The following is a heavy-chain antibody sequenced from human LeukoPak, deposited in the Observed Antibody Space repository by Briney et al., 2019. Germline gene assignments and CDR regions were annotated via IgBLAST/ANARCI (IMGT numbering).Heavy chain of an antibody. Sequence: ASVKVSCKASGYTFTSYGISWVRQAPGQGLEWMGWISAYNGNTNYAQKLQGRVTMTTDTSTSTAYMELRSLRSDDTAVYYCARDQGYYDSSGYYGDAFDIWGQGTMFTVSS. D-gene: IGHD3-22*01. V-gene: IGHV1-18*01. CDR1: GYTFTSYG. J-gene: IGHJ3*02. CDR2: ISAYNGNT. CDR3: ARDQGYYDSSGYYGDAFDI.